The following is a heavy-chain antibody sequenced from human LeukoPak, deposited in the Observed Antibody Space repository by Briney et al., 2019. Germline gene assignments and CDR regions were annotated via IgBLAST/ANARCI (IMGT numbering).Heavy chain of an antibody. D-gene: IGHD1-1*01. V-gene: IGHV1-8*01. CDR2: MNPNSGNR. CDR1: GYTFTSYD. CDR3: ARGQTNWNWFDP. Sequence: ASVKVSCKASGYTFTSYDINWVRQATGQGLEWMGWMNPNSGNRGYAQKFQGRVTMTRNTSISTAYMELSSLRSEDTAVYYCARGQTNWNWFDPWGQGTLVRVSS. J-gene: IGHJ5*02.